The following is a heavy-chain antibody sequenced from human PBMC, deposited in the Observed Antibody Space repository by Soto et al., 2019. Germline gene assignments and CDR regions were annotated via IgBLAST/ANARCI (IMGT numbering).Heavy chain of an antibody. CDR2: VFYSGHS. CDR3: ATGVATTEWDS. D-gene: IGHD5-12*01. CDR1: GGSISRNY. V-gene: IGHV4-59*08. J-gene: IGHJ4*02. Sequence: QVQLQESGPGLVKPSETLSLTCTVSGGSISRNYWSWIRQPPGKGLEGSAYVFYSGHSDYNPSLKSRVTISVDTSKNQFSLTMTSVTAADTAVYYCATGVATTEWDSWGQGTLVTVSS.